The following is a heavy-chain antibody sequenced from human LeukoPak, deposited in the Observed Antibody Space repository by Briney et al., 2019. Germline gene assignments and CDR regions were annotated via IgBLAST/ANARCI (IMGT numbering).Heavy chain of an antibody. CDR2: IDGSGGTT. D-gene: IGHD2-2*01. Sequence: PGGSLRLSCAASGFTFTRNAMAWVRQAPGKGLEWVSAIDGSGGTTFYADSVTGRVTSSRVQSTNTVYLQMNSLRADDTAVYYCAKAHCSSTSCSRADNWGQGTLVSVSS. CDR3: AKAHCSSTSCSRADN. J-gene: IGHJ4*02. CDR1: GFTFTRNA. V-gene: IGHV3-23*01.